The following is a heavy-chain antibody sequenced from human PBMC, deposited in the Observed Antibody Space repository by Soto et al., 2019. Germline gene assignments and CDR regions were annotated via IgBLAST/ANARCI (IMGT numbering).Heavy chain of an antibody. Sequence: PGESLKISCKGSGYSFTSYWIGWVRQMPGKGLEWMGIIYPGDSDTRYSPSFQGQVTISADKSISTAYLQWSSLKASDTAMYYWARGIAVAGTCDAFDIWGQGTMVTVSS. J-gene: IGHJ3*02. CDR2: IYPGDSDT. D-gene: IGHD6-19*01. V-gene: IGHV5-51*01. CDR1: GYSFTSYW. CDR3: ARGIAVAGTCDAFDI.